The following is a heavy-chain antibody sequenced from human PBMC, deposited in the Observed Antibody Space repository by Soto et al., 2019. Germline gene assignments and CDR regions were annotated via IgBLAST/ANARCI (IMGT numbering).Heavy chain of an antibody. CDR2: ISGSGGST. J-gene: IGHJ6*02. CDR1: GFTFSSYA. CDR3: AKDPYSYGFVDV. V-gene: IGHV3-23*01. Sequence: HPGGSLRLSCAASGFTFSSYAMSWVRQAPGKGLEWVSAISGSGGSTYYADSVKGRFTISRDNSKNTLYLQMNSLRAEDTAVYYCAKDPYSYGFVDVWGQGTTVTVSS. D-gene: IGHD5-18*01.